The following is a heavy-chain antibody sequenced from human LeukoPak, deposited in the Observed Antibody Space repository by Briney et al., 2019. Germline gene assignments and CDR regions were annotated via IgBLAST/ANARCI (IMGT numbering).Heavy chain of an antibody. CDR2: IKQDGSET. J-gene: IGHJ3*02. Sequence: GGSLRLSCTVSGFTFNNYWMNWVRQAPGKGLEWVGNIKQDGSETYFGDSLKGRFTISRDNAQNSLYLQMNSLRVEDTAVYYCARDVAATGALDIWGQGTLLTVSS. D-gene: IGHD1-26*01. V-gene: IGHV3-7*04. CDR3: ARDVAATGALDI. CDR1: GFTFNNYW.